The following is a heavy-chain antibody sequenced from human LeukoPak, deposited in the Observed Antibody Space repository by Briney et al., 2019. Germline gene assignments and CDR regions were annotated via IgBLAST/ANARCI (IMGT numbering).Heavy chain of an antibody. V-gene: IGHV1-3*01. CDR3: ARDGPRLEAFDI. CDR1: GYTFTSYA. J-gene: IGHJ3*02. Sequence: ASVKVSCKASGYTFTSYAMHWVRQAPGQRLEWMGWINAGNGNTKYSQKFQGRVTITRDTSASTAYMELSNLRSEDTAVYYCARDGPRLEAFDIWGQGTMVTVSS. CDR2: INAGNGNT.